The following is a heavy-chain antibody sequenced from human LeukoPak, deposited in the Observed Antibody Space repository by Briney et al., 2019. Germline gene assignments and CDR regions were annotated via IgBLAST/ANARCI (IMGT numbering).Heavy chain of an antibody. CDR3: ASFRAGEQWPVDY. Sequence: GESLKISCKGSGYSFTSYWIGWVRQLPGKGLEWMGIIYPGDSDTRYSPSFQGQVTISADKSISTAYLQWSSLKASDTAMYYCASFRAGEQWPVDYWGQGTLVTVSS. D-gene: IGHD6-19*01. CDR2: IYPGDSDT. J-gene: IGHJ4*02. CDR1: GYSFTSYW. V-gene: IGHV5-51*01.